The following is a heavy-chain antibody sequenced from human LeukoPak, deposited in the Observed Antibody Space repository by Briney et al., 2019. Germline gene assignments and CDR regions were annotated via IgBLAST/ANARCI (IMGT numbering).Heavy chain of an antibody. CDR2: ITSAGNT. Sequence: GGSLRLSCAASGFTFSSYAMNWVRQAPGRGLEWVSAITSAGNTYYADSVKGRFTISRDSSKNTLYLQMNSLRSEDTAVYYCAKGGGPYHLPTDYWGQGTLVTVSS. CDR1: GFTFSSYA. J-gene: IGHJ4*02. V-gene: IGHV3-23*01. CDR3: AKGGGPYHLPTDY. D-gene: IGHD2-2*01.